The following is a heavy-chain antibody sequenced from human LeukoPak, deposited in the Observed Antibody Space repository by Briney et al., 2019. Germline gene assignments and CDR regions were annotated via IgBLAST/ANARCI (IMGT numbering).Heavy chain of an antibody. CDR2: ISSDGKT. V-gene: IGHV3-53*01. CDR1: GFTFDRSA. J-gene: IGHJ4*02. Sequence: GGSLRLSCAASGFTFDRSAMNWVRQAPRKGLEWVSVISSDGKTNCADSVKGRFTISRDISKNTLYLQMNSLRAEDTAVYYCARVAAAGPFDYWGQGTLVTVSS. CDR3: ARVAAAGPFDY. D-gene: IGHD6-13*01.